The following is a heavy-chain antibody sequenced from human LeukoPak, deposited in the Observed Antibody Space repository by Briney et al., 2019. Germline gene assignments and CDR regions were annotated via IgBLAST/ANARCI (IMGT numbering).Heavy chain of an antibody. Sequence: GGSLRLSCAASGFTVSSNYMSWVRQAPGKGLEWVGRIKSKTDGGTTDYAAPVKGRFTISRDDSKNTLYLQMNSLKTEDTAVYYCTTVDCDSSGLKYGIWGQGTMVTVSS. V-gene: IGHV3-15*01. CDR3: TTVDCDSSGLKYGI. D-gene: IGHD3-22*01. J-gene: IGHJ3*02. CDR1: GFTVSSNY. CDR2: IKSKTDGGTT.